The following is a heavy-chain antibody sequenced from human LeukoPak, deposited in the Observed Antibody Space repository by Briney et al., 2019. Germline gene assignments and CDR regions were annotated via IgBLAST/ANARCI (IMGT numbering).Heavy chain of an antibody. J-gene: IGHJ3*01. Sequence: GGSLRLSCAASGFTFSVAAMTWVRQAPGKGLEWVSLIGASGESTYYADSVKGRFTISRDNSKNTLSLQMNSLRVEDTAMYFCAKDIQLSTWGLGTMVTVFS. CDR1: GFTFSVAA. V-gene: IGHV3-23*01. CDR3: AKDIQLST. CDR2: IGASGEST. D-gene: IGHD5-24*01.